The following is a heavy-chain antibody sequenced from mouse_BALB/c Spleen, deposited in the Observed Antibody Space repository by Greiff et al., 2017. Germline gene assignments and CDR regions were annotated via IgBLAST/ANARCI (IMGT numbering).Heavy chain of an antibody. CDR2: ISSGGSYT. V-gene: IGHV5-6*01. CDR1: GFTFSSYG. J-gene: IGHJ4*01. CDR3: ARQNGDGRHYYAMDY. D-gene: IGHD2-3*01. Sequence: EVNLVESGGDLVKPGGSLKLSCAASGFTFSSYGMSWVRQTPDKRLEWVATISSGGSYTYYPDSVKGRFTISRDNAKNTLYLQMSSLKSEDTAMYYCARQNGDGRHYYAMDYWGQGTSVTVSS.